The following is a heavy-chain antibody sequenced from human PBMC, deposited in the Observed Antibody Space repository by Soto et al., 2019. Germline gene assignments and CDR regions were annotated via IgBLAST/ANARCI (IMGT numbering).Heavy chain of an antibody. CDR2: IYYSGST. J-gene: IGHJ5*02. Sequence: QLQLQESGPGLVKPSQTLSLTCTVSGGSVSSGTYYWSWIRQPPGKGLEWIGYIYYSGSTNYNPSPASVVIMSVDTSQSPCSLRRSAVSAADTAAYYCARDRGPANVHNLLAPWGQGTLVTVPS. CDR1: GGSVSSGTYY. D-gene: IGHD3-10*01. V-gene: IGHV4-61*03. CDR3: ARDRGPANVHNLLAP.